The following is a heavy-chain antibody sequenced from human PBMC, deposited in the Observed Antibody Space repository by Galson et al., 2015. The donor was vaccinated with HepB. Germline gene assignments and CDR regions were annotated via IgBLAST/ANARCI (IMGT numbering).Heavy chain of an antibody. J-gene: IGHJ4*02. CDR3: AKGTHGSGAYGGPFFDY. V-gene: IGHV3-30*18. CDR2: ISYDENNK. Sequence: SLRLSCAASGFTFSNYCMHWVRQAPGKGLEWVAVISYDENNKYSADSVKGRFTISRDKSRNTLYLQMNSLRAEDTAVYDCAKGTHGSGAYGGPFFDYWGQGTLVTVSP. CDR1: GFTFSNYC. D-gene: IGHD3-10*01.